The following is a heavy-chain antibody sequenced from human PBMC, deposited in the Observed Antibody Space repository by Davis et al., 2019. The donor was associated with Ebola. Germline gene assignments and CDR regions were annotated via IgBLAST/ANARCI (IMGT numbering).Heavy chain of an antibody. CDR1: GGSISSSSYY. CDR3: ARSGYTGYDPRINFDF. CDR2: IYYSGRT. Sequence: MPSETLSLTCTVSGGSISSSSYYWGWIRQPPGKGLEWIGSIYYSGRTYYNPSLKSRVTISVDTSKNQFSLKLNSVTAADTAMYYCARSGYTGYDPRINFDFWGQGTLVTVSS. J-gene: IGHJ4*02. V-gene: IGHV4-39*01. D-gene: IGHD5-12*01.